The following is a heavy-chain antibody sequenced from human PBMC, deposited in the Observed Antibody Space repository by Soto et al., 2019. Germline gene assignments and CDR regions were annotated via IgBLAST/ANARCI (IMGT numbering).Heavy chain of an antibody. CDR2: IGSRGDIT. V-gene: IGHV3-23*01. D-gene: IGHD1-26*01. Sequence: EVQLLESGGGLVQPGGSLRLSCAASGFTFSSYAMSWVRQAPGRGLEWVSVIGSRGDITYYADSVKGRFTISRDNSKNTMYLQMHSLRAEDTAVYYCAKYHLETPTSRNTFDYWGQGTLVTVSS. CDR1: GFTFSSYA. CDR3: AKYHLETPTSRNTFDY. J-gene: IGHJ4*02.